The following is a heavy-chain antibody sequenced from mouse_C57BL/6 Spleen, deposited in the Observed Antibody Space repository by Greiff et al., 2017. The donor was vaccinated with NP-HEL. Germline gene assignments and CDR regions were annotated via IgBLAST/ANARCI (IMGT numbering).Heavy chain of an antibody. CDR2: ISDGGSYT. D-gene: IGHD2-4*01. V-gene: IGHV5-4*01. J-gene: IGHJ2*01. CDR1: GFTFSSYA. CDR3: ASSYDNDEDY. Sequence: EVQLVESGGGLVKPGGSLKLSCAASGFTFSSYAMSWVSQTPEKRLEWVATISDGGSYTYYTDNVKGRFTISRDNAKNNLYLQMSHLESEDAAMYECASSYDNDEDYWGQGTTLTVSS.